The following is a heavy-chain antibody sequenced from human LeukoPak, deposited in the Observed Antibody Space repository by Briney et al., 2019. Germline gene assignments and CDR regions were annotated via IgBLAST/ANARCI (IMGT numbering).Heavy chain of an antibody. D-gene: IGHD6-19*01. V-gene: IGHV3-30*04. CDR2: ISYDGSNK. J-gene: IGHJ4*02. CDR1: GFTFSSYA. CDR3: ARVAVAGTNLYFDY. Sequence: PGRSLRLSCAASGFTFSSYAMHWVRQAPGKGLDWVAVISYDGSNKYYADSVKGRFTISRDNSKNTLYLQMNSLRAEDTAVYYCARVAVAGTNLYFDYWGQGTLVTVSS.